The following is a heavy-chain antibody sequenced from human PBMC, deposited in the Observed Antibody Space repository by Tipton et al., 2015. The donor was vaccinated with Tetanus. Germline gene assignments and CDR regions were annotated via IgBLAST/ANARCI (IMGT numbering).Heavy chain of an antibody. Sequence: SLRLSCAASGFTFSSYGMHWVRQAPGKGLEWVAVIWYDGSNKYYADSVKGRFTISRDNSKNTLYLQMNSLRAEDTAVYYCARDSGCSGGSCYLYYYYYGMDVWGQGTTVTVSS. CDR2: IWYDGSNK. CDR1: GFTFSSYG. J-gene: IGHJ6*02. V-gene: IGHV3-33*01. CDR3: ARDSGCSGGSCYLYYYYYGMDV. D-gene: IGHD2-15*01.